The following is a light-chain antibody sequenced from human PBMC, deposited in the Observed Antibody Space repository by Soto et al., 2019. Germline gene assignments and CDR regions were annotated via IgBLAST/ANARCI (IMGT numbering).Light chain of an antibody. V-gene: IGKV1-5*03. Sequence: DIRMTQSPSTLSGSVGDRVTITCRASHTISSWLAWYQQKPGKAPKLLIYKASSLESGVPSRFSGSGSGTEFTLTISSLQPDDFATYYCQHYNTYSTFGQGTKVDIK. J-gene: IGKJ1*01. CDR2: KAS. CDR3: QHYNTYST. CDR1: HTISSW.